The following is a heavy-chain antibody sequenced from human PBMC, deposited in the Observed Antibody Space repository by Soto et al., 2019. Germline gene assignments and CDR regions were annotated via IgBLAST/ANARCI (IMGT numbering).Heavy chain of an antibody. D-gene: IGHD6-6*01. CDR3: AKNGPRSHYSSSSTDLAY. V-gene: IGHV3-23*01. J-gene: IGHJ4*02. CDR2: ISGSGDDT. CDR1: GFIVGTYG. Sequence: GGSLRLSCAASGFIVGTYGMSWVRQAPGQGLEWVSAISGSGDDTYYADSVKGRFTISRDYSTDTIYLQMNSLRAEDTAIYYCAKNGPRSHYSSSSTDLAYWGLGTLVPGSS.